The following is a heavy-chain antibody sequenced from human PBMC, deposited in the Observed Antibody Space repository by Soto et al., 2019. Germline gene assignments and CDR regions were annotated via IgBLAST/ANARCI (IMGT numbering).Heavy chain of an antibody. CDR1: GGSFSDHY. CDR2: VDHSGST. Sequence: QVQLHQWGAGLLKPSETLSLTCAVYGGSFSDHYWTWIRQLPGKGLEWIGEVDHSGSTNYNPSLKSRVTISVDTSKNQFSLKLISVTAAVTAVFYCARGNRRFLEWSFAIRGSFDIWGQGTVVTVSS. J-gene: IGHJ3*02. V-gene: IGHV4-34*01. CDR3: ARGNRRFLEWSFAIRGSFDI. D-gene: IGHD3-3*01.